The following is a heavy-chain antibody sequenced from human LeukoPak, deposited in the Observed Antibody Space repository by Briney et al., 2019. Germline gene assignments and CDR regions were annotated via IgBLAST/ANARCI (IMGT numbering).Heavy chain of an antibody. CDR1: GFTFDDYG. CDR3: ASDRRSDSSGYAFDI. Sequence: PGGSLRLSCAASGFTFDDYGMSWVREAPGMGLEWVSGINWNGDNTVYADSVKGRFTISRDNAKNSLYLQMNSLGAEDTAFYYCASDRRSDSSGYAFDIWGQGTMVTVSS. J-gene: IGHJ3*02. CDR2: INWNGDNT. V-gene: IGHV3-20*04. D-gene: IGHD3-22*01.